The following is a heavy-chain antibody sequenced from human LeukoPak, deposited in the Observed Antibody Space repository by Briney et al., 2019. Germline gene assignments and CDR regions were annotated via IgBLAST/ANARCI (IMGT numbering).Heavy chain of an antibody. D-gene: IGHD3-3*01. J-gene: IGHJ6*03. CDR3: ARDHYDFWSGPRTNYYYHMDV. CDR1: GYTFTGYY. CDR2: INPNSGGT. Sequence: ASVKVSCKASGYTFTGYYMHWVRQAPGQGLEWMGWINPNSGGTNYAQKLQGRVTMTRDTSISTAYMELSRLRSDDTAVYYCARDHYDFWSGPRTNYYYHMDVWGKGTTVTVSS. V-gene: IGHV1-2*02.